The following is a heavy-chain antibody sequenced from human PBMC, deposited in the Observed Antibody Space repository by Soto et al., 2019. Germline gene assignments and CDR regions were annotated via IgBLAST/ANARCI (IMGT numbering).Heavy chain of an antibody. CDR1: GGSFSSGDYY. Sequence: PSETLSLTCTVSGGSFSSGDYYWSWIRQPPGKGLEWIGYIYYSGSTYYNPSLKSRVTISVDTSKNQYSLKLSSVTAADTAVYYCARVTTSTRYYFDYWGQGTLVTVSS. J-gene: IGHJ4*02. V-gene: IGHV4-30-4*01. D-gene: IGHD2-2*01. CDR3: ARVTTSTRYYFDY. CDR2: IYYSGST.